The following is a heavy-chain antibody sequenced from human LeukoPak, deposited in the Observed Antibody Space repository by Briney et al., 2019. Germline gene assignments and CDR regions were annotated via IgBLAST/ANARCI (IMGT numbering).Heavy chain of an antibody. D-gene: IGHD3/OR15-3a*01. CDR1: GYSFNTYW. Sequence: GESLKISWEGSGYSFNTYWIGWVRQMPGKGLEWMGIIYPGDSDTRYSPSFQGQVTISADKSINTAYLQWSSLKASDTAMYYWARSFGTGSSNYYFAYGGQGTLVTVSS. CDR3: ARSFGTGSSNYYFAY. J-gene: IGHJ4*02. CDR2: IYPGDSDT. V-gene: IGHV5-51*01.